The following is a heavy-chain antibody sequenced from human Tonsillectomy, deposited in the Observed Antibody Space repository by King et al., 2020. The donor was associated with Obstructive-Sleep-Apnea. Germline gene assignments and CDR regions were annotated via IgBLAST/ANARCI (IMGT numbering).Heavy chain of an antibody. CDR2: ISSSSSFT. CDR1: GFNFGDYY. D-gene: IGHD1-26*01. Sequence: QLVQSGGGLVKPGGSLRLSCAASGFNFGDYYMGWIRQAPGKGLEWVSYISSSSSFTEYADSVKGRFSISTDNARNSVYLQMNSLRAEDTAVYYCVRDRGVGASGYDLWGQGTLVAVSS. V-gene: IGHV3-11*06. CDR3: VRDRGVGASGYDL. J-gene: IGHJ4*02.